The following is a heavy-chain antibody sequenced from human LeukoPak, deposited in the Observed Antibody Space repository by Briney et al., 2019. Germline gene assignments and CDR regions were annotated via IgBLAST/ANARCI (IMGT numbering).Heavy chain of an antibody. V-gene: IGHV3-30*18. J-gene: IGHJ4*02. CDR1: GFTFSSYG. D-gene: IGHD4-17*01. CDR2: ISYDGSNK. Sequence: GGSLRLPCAASGFTFSSYGMHWVRQAPGKGLEWVAVISYDGSNKYYADSVKGRFTISRDNSKNTLYLQMNSLRAEDTAVYYCAKAPQVTTDFFDYWGQGTLVTVSS. CDR3: AKAPQVTTDFFDY.